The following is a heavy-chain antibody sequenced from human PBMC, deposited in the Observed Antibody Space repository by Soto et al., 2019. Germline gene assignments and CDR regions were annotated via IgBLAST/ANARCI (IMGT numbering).Heavy chain of an antibody. CDR1: GFTFSSYA. D-gene: IGHD4-17*01. Sequence: EVQLLESGGGLVQPGGSLRLSCAASGFTFSSYAMNWVRQAPGKGLEWVAAISGSGGSTYYADSVKGRFTISRDNSKNTLYLQMNSRRAEDTAVYYCAKDRLDDYGAYGCYLMDCCYFDYWGRGTLVTVFS. CDR3: AKDRLDDYGAYGCYLMDCCYFDY. V-gene: IGHV3-23*01. CDR2: ISGSGGST. J-gene: IGHJ4*02.